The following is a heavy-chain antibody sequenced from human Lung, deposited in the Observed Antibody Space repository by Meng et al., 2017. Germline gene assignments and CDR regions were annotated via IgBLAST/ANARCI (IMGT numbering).Heavy chain of an antibody. CDR2: LNPNGDVT. Sequence: QVQLVQSGAEGKKPGVSLKLSCETSGFTFTTYFLHWLRQAPGQGLQWMGLLNPNGDVTTYSPRFQGRITLTGDTSTSTLYMELSSLTSDDTAVYYCAREMPMTCYFDQWGQGTLVTVSS. J-gene: IGHJ4*03. V-gene: IGHV1-46*01. CDR3: AREMPMTCYFDQ. CDR1: GFTFTTYF. D-gene: IGHD3-22*01.